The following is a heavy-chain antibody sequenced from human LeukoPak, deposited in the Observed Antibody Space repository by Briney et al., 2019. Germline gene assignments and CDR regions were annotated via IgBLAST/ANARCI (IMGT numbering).Heavy chain of an antibody. CDR2: MSPNTGTT. V-gene: IGHV1-8*03. Sequence: ASVRVSCKTSGYTFSNYDVNWVRQATGQGLEWMGWMSPNTGTTGYAEKFQGRVTFSRDTSKTTAYMEVSSLRSDDTAVHYCARGRLSLITARANFFDYWGQGTRVTVSS. CDR1: GYTFSNYD. D-gene: IGHD3-16*01. J-gene: IGHJ4*02. CDR3: ARGRLSLITARANFFDY.